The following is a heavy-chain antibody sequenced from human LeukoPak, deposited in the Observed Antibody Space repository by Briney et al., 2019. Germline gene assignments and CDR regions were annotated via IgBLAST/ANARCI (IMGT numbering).Heavy chain of an antibody. D-gene: IGHD4-23*01. CDR2: IFYSGST. Sequence: PSETLTLTCTVSGGSISTYYWSWIRQPPGKGLEWIGYIFYSGSTNYNPSLKSRVTISVDTSKNQFSLKLSSVTAADTAVYYCARVVNSYGGSRNFDYWGQGTLVTVSS. V-gene: IGHV4-59*01. CDR3: ARVVNSYGGSRNFDY. J-gene: IGHJ4*02. CDR1: GGSISTYY.